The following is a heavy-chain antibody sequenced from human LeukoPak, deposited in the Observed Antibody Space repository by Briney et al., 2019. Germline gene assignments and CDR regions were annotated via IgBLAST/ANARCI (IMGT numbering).Heavy chain of an antibody. Sequence: GASVKVSCKASGYTFTGYYMHWVRQAPGQGLEWMGWINPNSGGTNYAQKFQGRVTMTRDTSISTAYMELSRLRSDDTAVYYCAVVEMATPTLFDIWGQGTMVTVSS. D-gene: IGHD5-24*01. CDR2: INPNSGGT. J-gene: IGHJ3*02. V-gene: IGHV1-2*02. CDR1: GYTFTGYY. CDR3: AVVEMATPTLFDI.